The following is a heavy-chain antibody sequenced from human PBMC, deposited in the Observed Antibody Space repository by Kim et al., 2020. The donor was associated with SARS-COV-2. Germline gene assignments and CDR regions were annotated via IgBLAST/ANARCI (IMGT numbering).Heavy chain of an antibody. CDR3: ARDPYGGDLFYYYYGMDV. Sequence: GGSLRLSCAASGFTFSSYSMNWVRQAPGKGLEWVSSISSSSSYIYYADSAKGRFTISRDNAKNSLYLQMNSLRAEDTAVYYCARDPYGGDLFYYYYGMDVWGQGTTCTVSS. J-gene: IGHJ6*02. CDR2: ISSSSSYI. D-gene: IGHD2-21*01. CDR1: GFTFSSYS. V-gene: IGHV3-21*01.